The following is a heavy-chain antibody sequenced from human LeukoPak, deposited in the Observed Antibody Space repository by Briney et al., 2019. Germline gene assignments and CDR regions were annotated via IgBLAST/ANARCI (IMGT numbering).Heavy chain of an antibody. J-gene: IGHJ4*02. D-gene: IGHD1-26*01. CDR3: AVGVGATAPFDY. Sequence: ASVKVSCKASGYTFTSYYMHWVRQAPGQGLEWMGIINPCGGSTSYAQKFQGRVTMTRDMSTSTVYMELSSLRSEDTAVYYCAVGVGATAPFDYWGQGTLVTVSS. V-gene: IGHV1-46*01. CDR1: GYTFTSYY. CDR2: INPCGGST.